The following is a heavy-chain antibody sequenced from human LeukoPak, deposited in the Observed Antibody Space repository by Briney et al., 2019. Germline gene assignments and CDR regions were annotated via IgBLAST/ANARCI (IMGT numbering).Heavy chain of an antibody. Sequence: GGSLRLSCAASGFTFSNYPMNWVRQAPGKGLEWVSAITRDFSRAYNAHSLQGRFTITRDNSTNTPYLEMNGLRAEDTAVYYCAKGNTITTDYGGQGTLVTVPS. CDR2: ITRDFSRA. V-gene: IGHV3-23*01. D-gene: IGHD1-14*01. CDR3: AKGNTITTDY. J-gene: IGHJ4*02. CDR1: GFTFSNYP.